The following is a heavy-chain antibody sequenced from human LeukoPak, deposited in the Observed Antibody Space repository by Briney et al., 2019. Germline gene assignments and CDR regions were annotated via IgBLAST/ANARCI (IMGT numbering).Heavy chain of an antibody. D-gene: IGHD3-10*01. J-gene: IGHJ4*02. V-gene: IGHV3-30-3*01. CDR2: ISYDGSNK. CDR3: ARDGYYYGSGSYYFSSGYYYFDY. CDR1: GFTFSSYA. Sequence: GGSLRLSCAASGFTFSSYAMHWVRQAPGKGLEWVAVISYDGSNKYYADSVKGRFTISRDNSKNTLYLQMNSLRAEDTAVYYCARDGYYYGSGSYYFSSGYYYFDYWGQGTLVTVSS.